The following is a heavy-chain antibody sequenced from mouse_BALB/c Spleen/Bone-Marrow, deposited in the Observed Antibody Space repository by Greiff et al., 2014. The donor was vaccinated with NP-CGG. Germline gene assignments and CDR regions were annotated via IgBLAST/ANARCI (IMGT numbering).Heavy chain of an antibody. Sequence: QVQLQQPGAELMKPGASVKISCKATGYTFSSYWIEWVKQRPGHGLEWIGEILPGSGSTNYNEKFKGKATFTADTSSNTAYMQLSSLISEDSAVYYCARGDYFDYWGQGTTLTVSS. J-gene: IGHJ2*01. V-gene: IGHV1-9*01. CDR3: ARGDYFDY. CDR2: ILPGSGST. CDR1: GYTFSSYW.